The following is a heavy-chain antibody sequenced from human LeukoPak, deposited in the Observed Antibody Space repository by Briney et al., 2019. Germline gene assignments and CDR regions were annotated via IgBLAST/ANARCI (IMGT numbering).Heavy chain of an antibody. CDR2: ISGSGGST. V-gene: IGHV3-23*01. J-gene: IGHJ4*02. CDR1: GFTFNNYA. D-gene: IGHD3-22*01. CDR3: AKDLLSYYDSSGYRYFDY. Sequence: GGSLRLSCAASGFTFNNYAMNWARQAPGKGLEWVSGISGSGGSTYYADSVKGRFTISRDNSKNTLYLQMNRLRAEDTAVYFCAKDLLSYYDSSGYRYFDYWGQGTLVTVSS.